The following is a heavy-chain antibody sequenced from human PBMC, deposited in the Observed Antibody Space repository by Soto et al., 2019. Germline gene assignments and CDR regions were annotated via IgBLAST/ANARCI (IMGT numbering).Heavy chain of an antibody. CDR1: GGTFSSYA. Sequence: ASVKVSCKASGGTFSSYAISWVRQAPGQGLEWMGGIIPIFGTANYAQKFQGRVTITADESTSTAYMELSSMRSEDTAVYYCARDRIWIAAPDYYYYGMAVWGQGPTATVSS. V-gene: IGHV1-69*13. CDR2: IIPIFGTA. J-gene: IGHJ6*01. CDR3: ARDRIWIAAPDYYYYGMAV. D-gene: IGHD6-13*01.